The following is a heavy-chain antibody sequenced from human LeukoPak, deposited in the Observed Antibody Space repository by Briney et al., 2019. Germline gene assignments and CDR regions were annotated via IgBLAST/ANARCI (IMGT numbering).Heavy chain of an antibody. CDR2: IRHDGSNI. D-gene: IGHD1-14*01. CDR3: AKGAITSSITCYFDY. CDR1: GFTFSSYS. J-gene: IGHJ4*02. Sequence: GGSLRLSCAASGFTFSSYSMNWVRQAPGKGLEWVAFIRHDGSNINYADSVKGRFTISRDKSRNTLHLQMNSLRVEDTAVYYCAKGAITSSITCYFDYWGQGTLVTVSS. V-gene: IGHV3-30*02.